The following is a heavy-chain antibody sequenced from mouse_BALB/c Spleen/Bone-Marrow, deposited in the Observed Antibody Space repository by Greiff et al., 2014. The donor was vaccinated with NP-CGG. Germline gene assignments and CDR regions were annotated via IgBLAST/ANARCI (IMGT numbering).Heavy chain of an antibody. Sequence: EVKLVESGGDLVKPGGSLKLSCAASGFTFSSYGMSWVRQTPDKRLEWVATINSGGSYTYYPDSVKGRFTISRDNAKNTLYLQMSSLKSEDTAMYYFARHVLIREPYYYAMDYWGQGTSVTVSS. CDR2: INSGGSYT. D-gene: IGHD1-1*01. CDR1: GFTFSSYG. CDR3: ARHVLIREPYYYAMDY. J-gene: IGHJ4*01. V-gene: IGHV5-6*01.